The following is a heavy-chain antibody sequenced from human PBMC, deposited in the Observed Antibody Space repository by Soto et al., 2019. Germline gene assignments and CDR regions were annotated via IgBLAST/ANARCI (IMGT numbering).Heavy chain of an antibody. CDR2: IFSNDEK. D-gene: IGHD1-26*01. Sequence: SGPTLVNPTETLTLTCSVSGFSLSNARLGVTWIRQPPGKALEWLAHIFSNDEKSYSTSLKSRLTISKDTSKSQVVLTMTNMDPVDTATYYCARHGRGVGARPLDYWGQGTLVTVSS. V-gene: IGHV2-26*01. CDR3: ARHGRGVGARPLDY. CDR1: GFSLSNARLG. J-gene: IGHJ4*02.